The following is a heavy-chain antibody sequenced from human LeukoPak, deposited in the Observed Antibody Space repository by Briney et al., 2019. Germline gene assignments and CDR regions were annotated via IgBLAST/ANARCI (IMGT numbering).Heavy chain of an antibody. CDR2: ISWNSGSI. J-gene: IGHJ4*02. CDR1: GFTFDDYA. Sequence: PGGSLRLSCAASGFTFDDYAMHWVRQAPGKGLEWVSGISWNSGSIGYADSVKGRFTISRDNAKNSLYLQMNSLRAEDTALYYCAKDYLGTFDYWGQGTLVTVSS. D-gene: IGHD1-1*01. CDR3: AKDYLGTFDY. V-gene: IGHV3-9*01.